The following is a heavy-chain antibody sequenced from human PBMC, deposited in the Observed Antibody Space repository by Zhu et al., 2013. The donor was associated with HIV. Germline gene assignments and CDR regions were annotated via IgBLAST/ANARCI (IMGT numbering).Heavy chain of an antibody. Sequence: QVQLVQSGAEVKKPGASVKVSCKASGYTFTGYYIHWVRQAPGQGLEWLGWISAKNGNTNYAQKLQGRVTMTTDTSTSTAYMELRSLRSDDTAVYYCARDLDDSNYRYYYYGMDVWGQGTTVAVSS. V-gene: IGHV1-18*04. D-gene: IGHD4-4*01. CDR1: GYTFTGYY. J-gene: IGHJ6*02. CDR2: ISAKNGNT. CDR3: ARDLDDSNYRYYYYGMDV.